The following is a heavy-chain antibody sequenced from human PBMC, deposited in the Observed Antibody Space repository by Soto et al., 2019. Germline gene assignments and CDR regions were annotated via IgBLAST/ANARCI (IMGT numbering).Heavy chain of an antibody. CDR2: INPANGNT. Sequence: GASVKVSCKASGYTFTSYYMHWMRQAPGQRLEWMGWINPANGNTQYSQTFQGRVAVTRDTSASTAYMEVSSLRSEDTAVYYCAGGPSSGCFDYWGQGTLVTVSS. V-gene: IGHV1-3*01. CDR3: AGGPSSGCFDY. J-gene: IGHJ4*02. D-gene: IGHD5-12*01. CDR1: GYTFTSYY.